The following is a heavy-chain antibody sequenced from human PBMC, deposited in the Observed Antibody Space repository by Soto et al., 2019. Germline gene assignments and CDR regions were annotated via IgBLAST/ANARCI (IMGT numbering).Heavy chain of an antibody. CDR2: INFSGST. J-gene: IGHJ4*02. V-gene: IGHV4-39*01. CDR1: SGSVYSGSFH. Sequence: SETLSLTCTVSSGSVYSGSFHWGWIRQPPEKGLEWIGSINFSGSTYYNPSLKSRVTISVDASKNQFSLSLTSVTAADTALYYCARRHAPRYTSGNNYFDFWGQGTLVTVS. D-gene: IGHD5-12*01. CDR3: ARRHAPRYTSGNNYFDF.